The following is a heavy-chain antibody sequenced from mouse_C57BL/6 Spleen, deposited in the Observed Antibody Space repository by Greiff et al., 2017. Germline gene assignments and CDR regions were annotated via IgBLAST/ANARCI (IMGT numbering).Heavy chain of an antibody. CDR2: IHPNSGSP. Sequence: QVQLQQPGAELVKPGASVTLSCKASGYTFTSYWMHWVQQRPGQGLEWIGMIHPNSGSPNYNEKFKSKATLPVDNSSSTAYMPLSSLTSEDSAVYYCARWGFTTVVARDFDVWGTGTTVTVSS. D-gene: IGHD1-1*01. J-gene: IGHJ1*03. CDR3: ARWGFTTVVARDFDV. V-gene: IGHV1-64*01. CDR1: GYTFTSYW.